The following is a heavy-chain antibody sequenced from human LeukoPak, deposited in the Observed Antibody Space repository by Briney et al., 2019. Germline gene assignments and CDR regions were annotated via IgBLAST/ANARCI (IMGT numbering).Heavy chain of an antibody. Sequence: ASVKVSCKASGYTFTSYDINWVRQATGQGLEWMGWMNPNSGNTGYAQKFQGRVTITRNTSISTAYMELSSLRSEDTAVYYCARDNPTMVRGVIIRGTDAFDIWGQGTMVTVSS. D-gene: IGHD3-10*01. V-gene: IGHV1-8*01. CDR1: GYTFTSYD. CDR2: MNPNSGNT. J-gene: IGHJ3*02. CDR3: ARDNPTMVRGVIIRGTDAFDI.